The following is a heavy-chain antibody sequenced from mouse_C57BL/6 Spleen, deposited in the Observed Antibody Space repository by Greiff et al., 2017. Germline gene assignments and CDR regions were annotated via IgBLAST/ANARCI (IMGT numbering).Heavy chain of an antibody. CDR2: INPSNGGT. V-gene: IGHV1-53*01. D-gene: IGHD1-1*01. J-gene: IGHJ1*03. Sequence: QVQLQQPGTELVKPGASVKLSCKASGYTFTSYWMHWVKQRPGQGLEWIGNINPSNGGTNYNEKFKSKATLTVVKSSSTAYMQLSSLTSEDSAVYYCARGNYGSSYWYFDVWGTGTTVTVSS. CDR3: ARGNYGSSYWYFDV. CDR1: GYTFTSYW.